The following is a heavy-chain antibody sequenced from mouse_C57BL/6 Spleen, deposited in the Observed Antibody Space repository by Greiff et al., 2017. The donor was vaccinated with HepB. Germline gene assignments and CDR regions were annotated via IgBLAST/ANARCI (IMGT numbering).Heavy chain of an antibody. V-gene: IGHV1-50*01. Sequence: QVQLQQPGAELVKPGASVKLSCKASGYTFTSYWMQWVKQRPGQGLEWIGEIDPSDSYTNYNQKFKGKATLTVDTSSSTAYMQLSSLTSEDSAVYYCARYGGNWAYWGQGTLVTVSA. D-gene: IGHD2-1*01. CDR3: ARYGGNWAY. CDR1: GYTFTSYW. CDR2: IDPSDSYT. J-gene: IGHJ3*01.